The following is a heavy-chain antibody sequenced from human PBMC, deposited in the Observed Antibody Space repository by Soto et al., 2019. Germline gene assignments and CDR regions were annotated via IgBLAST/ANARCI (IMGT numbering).Heavy chain of an antibody. J-gene: IGHJ4*02. CDR1: GFTFSSYS. V-gene: IGHV3-48*02. CDR3: ARTYYYDSSGYSFDY. CDR2: ISSSSSTI. Sequence: EVQLVESGGGLVQAGGSLRLSCAASGFTFSSYSMNWVRQAPGKGLEWVSYISSSSSTIYYADSVKGRFTISRDNAKNSLYLQMNSLRDEDTAVYYCARTYYYDSSGYSFDYWGQGTLVTVSS. D-gene: IGHD3-22*01.